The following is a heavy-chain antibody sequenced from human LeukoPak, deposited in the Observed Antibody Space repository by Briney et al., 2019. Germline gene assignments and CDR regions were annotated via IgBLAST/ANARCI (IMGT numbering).Heavy chain of an antibody. J-gene: IGHJ3*02. V-gene: IGHV3-53*01. CDR1: GFTVSSNY. CDR3: ARDLYYYDSSGYYYLDAFDI. CDR2: IYSGGST. D-gene: IGHD3-22*01. Sequence: PGGSLRLSCAASGFTVSSNYMSWVRQAPGKGLEWVSVIYSGGSTYYADSVKGRFTISRDNSKNTLYLQMNSLRAEDTAVYYCARDLYYYDSSGYYYLDAFDIWGQGTMVTVSS.